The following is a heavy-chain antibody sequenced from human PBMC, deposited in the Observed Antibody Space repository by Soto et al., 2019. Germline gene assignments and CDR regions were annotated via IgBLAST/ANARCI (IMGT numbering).Heavy chain of an antibody. J-gene: IGHJ6*02. D-gene: IGHD3-16*02. CDR1: GGSVSSGIYY. Sequence: SETLSLTCTVSGGSVSSGIYYWSWIRQPPGKGLEWIGYIYYSGSTNYNPSLKSRVTISVDTSKNQFSLKLSSVTAADTAVYYCARATGLRLGELSSGGYYYYGMDVWGQGTTVTVSS. CDR2: IYYSGST. CDR3: ARATGLRLGELSSGGYYYYGMDV. V-gene: IGHV4-61*01.